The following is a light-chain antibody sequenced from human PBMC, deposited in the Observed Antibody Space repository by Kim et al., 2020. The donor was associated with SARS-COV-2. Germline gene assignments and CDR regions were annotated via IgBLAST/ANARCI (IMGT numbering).Light chain of an antibody. CDR1: QSVSSY. V-gene: IGKV3-20*01. Sequence: LSPWERATLSCRASQSVSSYLAWYQQKPGQTPRLLIYGASSRASGIPDRFSGSGSGTDFSLIISRLEPDDFAVYYCQQYGGSPPLTFGGGTKLEI. J-gene: IGKJ4*01. CDR2: GAS. CDR3: QQYGGSPPLT.